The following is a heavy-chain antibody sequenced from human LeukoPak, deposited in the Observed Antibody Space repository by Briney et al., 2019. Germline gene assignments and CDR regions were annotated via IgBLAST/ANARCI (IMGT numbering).Heavy chain of an antibody. CDR2: ISYDGSNK. Sequence: GRSLRLSCAASGFTFSSYGMHWVRQAPGKGLEWVAVISYDGSNKYYADSVKGRFTISRDNSKNTLYLQMNSLRAEDTALYHCAKDVGRLERNPDYWGQGTLVTVSS. D-gene: IGHD1-1*01. V-gene: IGHV3-30*18. CDR3: AKDVGRLERNPDY. CDR1: GFTFSSYG. J-gene: IGHJ4*02.